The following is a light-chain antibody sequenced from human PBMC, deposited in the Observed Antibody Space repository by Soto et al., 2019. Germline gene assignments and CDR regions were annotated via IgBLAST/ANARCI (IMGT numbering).Light chain of an antibody. CDR2: GAS. CDR3: QQYGSSPRT. J-gene: IGKJ2*01. V-gene: IGKV3-20*01. Sequence: EIALTQSPGTLSLSPGERATLSCRASQSVSSNYLAWYQQRPGQAPRLLIYGASTRAPGIPDRFSGSGSGTDFTLTISRLEPEDFAVYYCQQYGSSPRTFGQGTKLEI. CDR1: QSVSSNY.